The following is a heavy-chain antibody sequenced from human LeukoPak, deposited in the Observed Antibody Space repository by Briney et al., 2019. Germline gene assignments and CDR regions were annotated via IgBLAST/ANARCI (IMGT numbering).Heavy chain of an antibody. J-gene: IGHJ4*02. V-gene: IGHV4-59*01. Sequence: PETLSLTCTVSGGSISSYYWSWIRQPPGKGLEWIGYIYYSGSTNYNPSLKSRVTISVDTSKNQFSLKLSSVTAADTAVYYCARERGGTFDYWGQGTLVTVSS. CDR1: GGSISSYY. CDR2: IYYSGST. CDR3: ARERGGTFDY. D-gene: IGHD2-15*01.